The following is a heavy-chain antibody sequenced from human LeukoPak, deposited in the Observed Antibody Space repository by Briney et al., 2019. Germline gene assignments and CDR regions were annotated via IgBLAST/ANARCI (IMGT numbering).Heavy chain of an antibody. D-gene: IGHD3-16*02. CDR3: ITVYYDYVGGAYRF. J-gene: IGHJ4*02. CDR1: GFTFSNAW. CDR2: MKTKADGGTT. Sequence: GVSLTLSCAASGFTFSNAWMSWVRQAAGRGLEWVGRMKTKADGGTTDYAAPVKGRFTISRADSKNTLYLQMSSLNTEATAVYYCITVYYDYVGGAYRFRGQGTLVTVSS. V-gene: IGHV3-15*01.